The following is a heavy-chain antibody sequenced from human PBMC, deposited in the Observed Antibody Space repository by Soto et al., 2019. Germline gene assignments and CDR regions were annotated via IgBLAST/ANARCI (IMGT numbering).Heavy chain of an antibody. CDR3: ARSPDRLTNWFDP. D-gene: IGHD2-15*01. CDR1: GGTFSSYA. CDR2: IIPIFGTA. J-gene: IGHJ5*02. V-gene: IGHV1-69*13. Sequence: SVKVSCKASGGTFSSYAISWVRQAPGQGLEWMGGIIPIFGTANYAQKFQGRVTITADESTSTAYMELSSLRSEDTAVYYCARSPDRLTNWFDPWGQGTLVTVSS.